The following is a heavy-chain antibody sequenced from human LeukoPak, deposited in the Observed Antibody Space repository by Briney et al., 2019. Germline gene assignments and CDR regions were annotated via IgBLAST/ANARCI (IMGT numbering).Heavy chain of an antibody. V-gene: IGHV3-20*04. J-gene: IGHJ4*02. Sequence: PGGSLRLSCAASGFTFDDYGMSWVRRAPGKGLEWVSGINWNGGSTGYADSVKGRFTISRDNAKNSLYLQMNSLRAEDTALYYCARDWEYCGGDCYWDSWGQGTLVTVSS. D-gene: IGHD2-21*02. CDR1: GFTFDDYG. CDR2: INWNGGST. CDR3: ARDWEYCGGDCYWDS.